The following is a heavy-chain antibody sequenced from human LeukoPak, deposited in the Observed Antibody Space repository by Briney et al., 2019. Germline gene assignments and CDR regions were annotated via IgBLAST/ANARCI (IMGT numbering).Heavy chain of an antibody. CDR3: ARDHDLTGTYEYLKY. V-gene: IGHV1-69*06. Sequence: SWVRQAPGQGLEWMGGIIPIFGTGNYAQKFQGRVTITADKSTSTAYMELRSLRSEDTAVYYCARDHDLTGTYEYLKYWGQGTLVSVSS. D-gene: IGHD2-21*02. J-gene: IGHJ1*01. CDR2: IIPIFGTG.